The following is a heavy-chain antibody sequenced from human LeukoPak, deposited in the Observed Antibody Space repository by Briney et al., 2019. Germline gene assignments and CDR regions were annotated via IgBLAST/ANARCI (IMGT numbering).Heavy chain of an antibody. CDR3: ARGVGWFDP. CDR1: GGSFSGYY. J-gene: IGHJ5*02. V-gene: IGHV4-34*01. D-gene: IGHD1-26*01. Sequence: NPSETLSLTCAVYGGSFSGYYWSWIRQPPGKGLEWIGEINHSGSTNYNPSLKSRVTISVGTSKNQFSLKLSSVTAADTAVYYCARGVGWFDPWGQGTLVTVSS. CDR2: INHSGST.